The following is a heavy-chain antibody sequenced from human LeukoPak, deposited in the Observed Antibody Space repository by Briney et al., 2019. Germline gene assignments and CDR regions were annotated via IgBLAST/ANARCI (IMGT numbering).Heavy chain of an antibody. V-gene: IGHV3-74*01. D-gene: IGHD1-26*01. CDR1: GFTFSNYA. CDR3: TRVAGSGSVD. Sequence: GGSLRLSCAASGFTFSNYAMSWVRQAPGKGLEWVSRINSDASTTSYADSVKGRFTISRDNAKNTLHLQMNSLRAEDTAVYYCTRVAGSGSVDWGQGTLVTVSS. J-gene: IGHJ4*02. CDR2: INSDASTT.